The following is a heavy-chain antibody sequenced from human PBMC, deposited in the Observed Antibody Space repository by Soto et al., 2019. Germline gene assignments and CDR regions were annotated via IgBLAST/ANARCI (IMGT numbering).Heavy chain of an antibody. D-gene: IGHD3-22*01. CDR1: GFTFSSYS. J-gene: IGHJ1*01. V-gene: IGHV3-21*01. CDR2: ISSSSSYI. Sequence: AGGSLRLSCAASGFTFSSYSMNWVRQAPGKGLEWVSSISSSSSYIYYADSVKGRFTISRDNSKNTLYLQMNSLRAEDTAVYYCAKASKMVYYYDSSGYYYSRAVDYFQHWGQGTLGTVS. CDR3: AKASKMVYYYDSSGYYYSRAVDYFQH.